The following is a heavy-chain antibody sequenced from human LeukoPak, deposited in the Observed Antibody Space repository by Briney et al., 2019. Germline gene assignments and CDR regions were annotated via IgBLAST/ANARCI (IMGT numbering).Heavy chain of an antibody. CDR2: INPNSGVT. V-gene: IGHV1-2*02. J-gene: IGHJ4*02. Sequence: GASVKVPCKASGYTFTGYSMHWVRQALGQGLEWMGWINPNSGVTNYAQKFQGRVTMTRDTSISTAYMELSSLRSDDTAVYYCASLDGGSSYFDYRGQGTLVTVSS. CDR1: GYTFTGYS. CDR3: ASLDGGSSYFDY. D-gene: IGHD1-26*01.